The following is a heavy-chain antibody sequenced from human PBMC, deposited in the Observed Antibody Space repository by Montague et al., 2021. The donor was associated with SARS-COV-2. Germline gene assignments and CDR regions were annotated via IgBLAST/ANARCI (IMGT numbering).Heavy chain of an antibody. Sequence: SETLSLTCTVSDGSINNYYWSWIRQPPGKGMEWIGVIYYSGSTNYNPSLKSRVTISVDTSKNQFSLKLSSVTAADTAVYHCARGCGHSAEYYYYGMDVWGQGTTVTVSS. D-gene: IGHD2-21*01. J-gene: IGHJ6*02. CDR2: IYYSGST. V-gene: IGHV4-59*01. CDR3: ARGCGHSAEYYYYGMDV. CDR1: DGSINNYY.